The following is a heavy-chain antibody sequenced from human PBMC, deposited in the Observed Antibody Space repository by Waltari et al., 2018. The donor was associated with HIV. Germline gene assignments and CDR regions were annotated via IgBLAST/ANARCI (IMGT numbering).Heavy chain of an antibody. Sequence: QVHLEQWGTGLLRPSETLSLTCAVYGGSFSGYYWRWIPPSPRRGLEWIGEVNHVGRTNYSPSLKGRVTVSVDTSKNQFSLTMRSVTAADTAVYYCARDSAPGLAVDDDDGEFFYYGLDVWGQGTTVTVSS. CDR3: ARDSAPGLAVDDDDGEFFYYGLDV. V-gene: IGHV4-34*01. D-gene: IGHD6-19*01. J-gene: IGHJ6*01. CDR2: VNHVGRT. CDR1: GGSFSGYY.